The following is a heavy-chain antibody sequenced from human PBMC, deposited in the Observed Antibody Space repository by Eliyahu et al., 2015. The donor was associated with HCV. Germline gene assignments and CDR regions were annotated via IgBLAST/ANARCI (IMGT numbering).Heavy chain of an antibody. CDR1: GFXFDXXA. CDR2: ISWNSGSI. CDR3: AKDISASSSWFDAFDI. J-gene: IGHJ3*02. D-gene: IGHD6-13*01. V-gene: IGHV3-9*01. Sequence: EVQLVESGGGLVQPGRSLRLSXXASGFXFDXXAMHWVRQAPGKGLEWVSGISWNSGSIGYADSVKGRFTISRDNAKNSLYLQMNSLRAEDTALYYCAKDISASSSWFDAFDIWGQGTMVTVSS.